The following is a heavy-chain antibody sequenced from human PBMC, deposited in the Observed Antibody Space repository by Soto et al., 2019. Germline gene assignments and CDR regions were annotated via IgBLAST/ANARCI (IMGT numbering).Heavy chain of an antibody. Sequence: PSEILSLTCTVSGGSISSGNYYWSWIRQPPGKGLEWIGYIYYSGSTYYNPSLKSRVAISLDTSKNQFSLSLSSVTAADTAVYYCARGRGYSYGLDPWGQGTLVTVSS. CDR1: GGSISSGNYY. D-gene: IGHD5-18*01. V-gene: IGHV4-30-4*01. J-gene: IGHJ5*02. CDR2: IYYSGST. CDR3: ARGRGYSYGLDP.